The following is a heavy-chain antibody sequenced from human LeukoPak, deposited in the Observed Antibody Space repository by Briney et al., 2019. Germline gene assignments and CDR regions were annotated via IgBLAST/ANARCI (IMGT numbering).Heavy chain of an antibody. Sequence: SETLSLTCTVSGGSISSYYWSWIRQPPGKGLEWIGYIYYSGSTNYNPSLKSRVTISVDTSKNQFSLKLSSVTAADTAVYYCARRGYYYTTGSWFDPWGQGTLVTVSS. CDR1: GGSISSYY. V-gene: IGHV4-59*08. J-gene: IGHJ5*02. CDR2: IYYSGST. CDR3: ARRGYYYTTGSWFDP. D-gene: IGHD3-10*01.